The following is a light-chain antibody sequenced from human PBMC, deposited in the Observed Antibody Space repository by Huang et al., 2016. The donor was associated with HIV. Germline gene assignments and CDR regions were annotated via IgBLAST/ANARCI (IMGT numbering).Light chain of an antibody. Sequence: EIVMTQSPATLSVSPGERATLSCRASQSVSSNLAWYQQKPGQAPRFLIYGASTRATGIPARCSGSGSGTEFTLTISSLQSEDFAVYYCQQYNNWPPLITFGQGTRLEMK. CDR2: GAS. J-gene: IGKJ5*01. CDR3: QQYNNWPPLIT. CDR1: QSVSSN. V-gene: IGKV3-15*01.